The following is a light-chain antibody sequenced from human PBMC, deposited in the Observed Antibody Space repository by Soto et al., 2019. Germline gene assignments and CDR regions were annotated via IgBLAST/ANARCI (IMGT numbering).Light chain of an antibody. J-gene: IGLJ1*01. V-gene: IGLV2-23*01. CDR1: TSDIGGYNL. Sequence: QSALTQPASVSGSPGQSITISCTGTTSDIGGYNLVSWYQQHPGKVPKIIIYEASKRPSGAPYRFSGSKSGNTASLTISGLQAEDEADYYCCSYAGSSTWVFGTGTKLTVL. CDR3: CSYAGSSTWV. CDR2: EAS.